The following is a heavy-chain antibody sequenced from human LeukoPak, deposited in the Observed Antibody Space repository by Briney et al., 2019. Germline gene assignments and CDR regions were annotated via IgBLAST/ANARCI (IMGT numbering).Heavy chain of an antibody. J-gene: IGHJ4*02. CDR3: AKGGRMVRGVIVTNYYFDY. D-gene: IGHD3-10*01. Sequence: PGGSLSLSCAASRFTFSSYAMSWVRQAPGKGLEWVSSISAGGGGSYSADSVQGRFTISRDTSKNTLYLQMNSLRAEDTAVYYCAKGGRMVRGVIVTNYYFDYWGQGTLVTVSS. CDR1: RFTFSSYA. CDR2: ISAGGGGS. V-gene: IGHV3-23*01.